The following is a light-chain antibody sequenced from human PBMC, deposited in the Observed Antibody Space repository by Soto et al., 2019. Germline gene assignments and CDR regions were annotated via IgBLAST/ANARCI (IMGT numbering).Light chain of an antibody. J-gene: IGLJ2*01. CDR2: EGS. V-gene: IGLV2-23*01. CDR1: SSDVGSYNL. CDR3: CSYAGSRV. Sequence: QSVLTQPASVSGSPGQSITISCTGTSSDVGSYNLVSWYQQHPGKAPKLMIYEGSKRPSGVSNRFSGSKSGNTASLTISGLQAEDEADSYCCSYAGSRVFGGGTKVTVL.